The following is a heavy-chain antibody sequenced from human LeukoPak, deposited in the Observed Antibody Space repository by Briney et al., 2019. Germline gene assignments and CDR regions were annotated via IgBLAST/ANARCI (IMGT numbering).Heavy chain of an antibody. CDR2: IYDSGSP. CDR1: GGSISTYY. Sequence: SETLSLTCTVSGGSISTYYWVWIRQPPGKGLEWIGHIYDSGSPTYKSSLKGRVTISVDTSKSQFSLRLTSVTAADTAVYYCARDGYSSGWYDYWGQGTLVTVSS. V-gene: IGHV4-59*01. D-gene: IGHD6-19*01. CDR3: ARDGYSSGWYDY. J-gene: IGHJ4*02.